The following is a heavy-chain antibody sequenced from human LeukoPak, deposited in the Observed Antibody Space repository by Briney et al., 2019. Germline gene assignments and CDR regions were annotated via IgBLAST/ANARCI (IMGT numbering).Heavy chain of an antibody. CDR2: IYTSGST. J-gene: IGHJ4*02. Sequence: SETLSLTCTVSGGSISSGSYYWSWIRQPAGKGLEWIVRIYTSGSTNYNPSLKSRVTISVDTSKNQFSLKLSSVTAADTAVYYCARECYDFWSGYIFNYWGQGTLVTVSS. CDR1: GGSISSGSYY. CDR3: ARECYDFWSGYIFNY. V-gene: IGHV4-61*02. D-gene: IGHD3-3*01.